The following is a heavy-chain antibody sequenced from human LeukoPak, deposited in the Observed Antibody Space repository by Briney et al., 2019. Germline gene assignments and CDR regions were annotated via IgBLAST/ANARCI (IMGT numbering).Heavy chain of an antibody. Sequence: SETLSLTCTVSGGSISSSSYYWGWIRQPPGKGLEWIGSIYYSGSTYYNPSLKSRVTISVDTSKNQSSLKLSSVTAADTAVYYCVRDIVVVPAAQYYYYYGMDVWGQGTTVTVSS. CDR3: VRDIVVVPAAQYYYYYGMDV. V-gene: IGHV4-39*01. CDR2: IYYSGST. D-gene: IGHD2-2*01. CDR1: GGSISSSSYY. J-gene: IGHJ6*02.